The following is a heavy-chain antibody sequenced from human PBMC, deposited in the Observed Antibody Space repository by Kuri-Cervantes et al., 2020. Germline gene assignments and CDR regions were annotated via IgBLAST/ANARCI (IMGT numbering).Heavy chain of an antibody. V-gene: IGHV4-61*08. Sequence: ETLSLTGAVSGGSISSGGYYWSWIRQPPGKGLEWIGYIYYSGSTNYNPSLKSRVTISVDTSKNQFSLKLSSVTAADTAVYYCARAEYSSGWYVVGGDYWGQGTLVTVSS. D-gene: IGHD6-19*01. J-gene: IGHJ4*02. CDR2: IYYSGST. CDR3: ARAEYSSGWYVVGGDY. CDR1: GGSISSGGYY.